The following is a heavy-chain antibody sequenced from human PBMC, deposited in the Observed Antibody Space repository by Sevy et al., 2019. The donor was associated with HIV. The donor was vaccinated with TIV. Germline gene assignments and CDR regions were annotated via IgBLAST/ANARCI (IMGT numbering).Heavy chain of an antibody. CDR2: IKSKTDGGTI. D-gene: IGHD2-8*01. CDR1: GFTFSNAW. CDR3: TTDARYCTNGVCYKRGGY. V-gene: IGHV3-15*01. J-gene: IGHJ4*02. Sequence: GGSLRLSCAASGFTFSNAWMSWVRQAPGKGLEWVGRIKSKTDGGTIDYAAPVKGRFTISRDDSKNMLYLQMHSLKTEDTAVYYCTTDARYCTNGVCYKRGGYWGQGTLVTVSS.